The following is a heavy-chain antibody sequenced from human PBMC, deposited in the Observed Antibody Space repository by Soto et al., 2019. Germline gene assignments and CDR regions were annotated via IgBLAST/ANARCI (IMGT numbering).Heavy chain of an antibody. V-gene: IGHV3-30*18. CDR2: ISYDGGNK. J-gene: IGHJ3*02. CDR1: GFTFSSYG. D-gene: IGHD3-3*01. Sequence: GGSLRLSCAASGFTFSSYGMHWVRQAPGKGLEWVAVISYDGGNKYYADSVKGRFTISRDNSKNTLYLQMNSLRAEDTAVYYCAKKGALRFLEWAYDAVDIWGQGTMVTVSS. CDR3: AKKGALRFLEWAYDAVDI.